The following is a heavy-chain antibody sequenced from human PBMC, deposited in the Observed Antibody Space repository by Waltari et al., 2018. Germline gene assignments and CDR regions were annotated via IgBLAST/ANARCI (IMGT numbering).Heavy chain of an antibody. CDR3: AKSHLLYFDWWGGMDV. D-gene: IGHD3-9*01. CDR1: AFTFSNYG. CDR2: VSYDGRKE. V-gene: IGHV3-30*18. Sequence: QARLVESGGGVVQPGKTLRLSCVGSAFTFSNYGIHWVRQAPGKGLEWVAVVSYDGRKEYYADSLKGRFTISRDNSKSTLYLEMNGLTVEDTATYYCAKSHLLYFDWWGGMDVWGQGTTVTVSS. J-gene: IGHJ6*02.